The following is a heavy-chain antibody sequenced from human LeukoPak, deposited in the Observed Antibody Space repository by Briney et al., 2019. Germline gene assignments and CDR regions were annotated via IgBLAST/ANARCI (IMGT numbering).Heavy chain of an antibody. CDR2: ISCSGGST. D-gene: IGHD1-26*01. V-gene: IGHV3-23*01. Sequence: GGSLRLSCAASGFTFSSYAMSWVRQAPGKGLEWVSAISCSGGSTYYADSVKGRFTISRDDSKNTLYLQMNSLRAEDTAVYYCARDLLRGSNDFWGQGTLVTVSS. CDR3: ARDLLRGSNDF. J-gene: IGHJ4*02. CDR1: GFTFSSYA.